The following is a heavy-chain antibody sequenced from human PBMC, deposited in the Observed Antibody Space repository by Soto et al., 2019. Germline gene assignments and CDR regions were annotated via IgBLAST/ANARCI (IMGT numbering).Heavy chain of an antibody. J-gene: IGHJ4*02. CDR2: VSAYSSTI. Sequence: EVQLVESGGGLVQPGGSLRLSCVASGFSFSTSSMNWVRQAPGKGLEWVSYVSAYSSTIHYADSVKGRFTISRDNAKNSLYLQMNSLRDEDTAVYYCVRDLHSLQQRVDYWGQGTLVTVSS. D-gene: IGHD6-13*01. V-gene: IGHV3-48*02. CDR1: GFSFSTSS. CDR3: VRDLHSLQQRVDY.